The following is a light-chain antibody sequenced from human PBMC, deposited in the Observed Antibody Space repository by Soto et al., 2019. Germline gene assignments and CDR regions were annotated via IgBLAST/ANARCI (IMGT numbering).Light chain of an antibody. CDR1: QSISTI. CDR3: QQYNNWPIT. Sequence: VLNQSPATLSVYPGERATFSCRASQSISTILAWYQHKPGQPPRLLIYGASTRATGIPDRFSGGGSGTEFTLTISSLQSEDFAVYYCQQYNNWPITFGQGRLLEIK. J-gene: IGKJ5*01. CDR2: GAS. V-gene: IGKV3-15*01.